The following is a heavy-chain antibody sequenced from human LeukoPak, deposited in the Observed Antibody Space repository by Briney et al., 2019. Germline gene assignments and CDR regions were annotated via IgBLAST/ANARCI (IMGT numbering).Heavy chain of an antibody. D-gene: IGHD2-21*02. Sequence: SETLSLTCSVSGGSISSYYWSWIRQPPGKGLEWIGYIYYSGSTNYNPSLKSRVTISVDTSKNQFSLKLSSVTAADTAVYYCARHERGDSNRFDYWGQGTLVTVSS. CDR3: ARHERGDSNRFDY. CDR2: IYYSGST. CDR1: GGSISSYY. J-gene: IGHJ4*02. V-gene: IGHV4-59*08.